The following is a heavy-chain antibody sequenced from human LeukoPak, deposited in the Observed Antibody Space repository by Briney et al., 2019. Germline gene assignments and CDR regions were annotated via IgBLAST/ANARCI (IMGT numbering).Heavy chain of an antibody. V-gene: IGHV4-61*08. CDR3: ARHILLWFGPTGMDV. J-gene: IGHJ6*02. CDR2: IYYSGST. D-gene: IGHD3-10*01. Sequence: SETLSLTCTVSGGSISSGGYYWSWIRQHPGKGLEWIGYIYYSGSTNYNPSLKSRVTISVDTSKNQFSLKLSSVSAADTAVYYCARHILLWFGPTGMDVWGQGTTVTVSS. CDR1: GGSISSGGYY.